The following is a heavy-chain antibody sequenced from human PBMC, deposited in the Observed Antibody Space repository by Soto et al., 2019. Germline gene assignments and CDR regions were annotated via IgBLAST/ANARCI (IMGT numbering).Heavy chain of an antibody. CDR2: INHSGST. CDR1: GGSFSGYY. V-gene: IGHV4-34*01. D-gene: IGHD3-10*01. CDR3: ARGRSTMGRGATTYYYYGMDV. J-gene: IGHJ6*02. Sequence: SETLSLTCAVYGGSFSGYYWSRIRQPPGKGLEWIGEINHSGSTNYNPSLKSRVTISVDTSKNQFSLKLSSVTAADTAVYYCARGRSTMGRGATTYYYYGMDVWGQGNTVTVS.